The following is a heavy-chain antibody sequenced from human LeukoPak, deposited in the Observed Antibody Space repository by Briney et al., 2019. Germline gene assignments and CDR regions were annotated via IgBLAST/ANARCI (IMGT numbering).Heavy chain of an antibody. CDR2: IYYSGST. Sequence: SETLSLTCTVSGGSISSSSYYWGWIRQPPGKGLEWIGSIYYSGSTYCNPSLKSRVTISVDTSKNQFSLKLSSVTAADTAVYYCASEDATYSGSRQFDYWGQGTLVTVSS. CDR1: GGSISSSSYY. V-gene: IGHV4-39*01. J-gene: IGHJ4*02. CDR3: ASEDATYSGSRQFDY. D-gene: IGHD1-26*01.